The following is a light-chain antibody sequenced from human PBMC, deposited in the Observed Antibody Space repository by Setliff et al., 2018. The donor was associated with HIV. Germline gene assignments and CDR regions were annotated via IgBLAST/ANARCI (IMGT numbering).Light chain of an antibody. Sequence: QSVLTQPPSVSAAPGQNVTISCSGRDSNIGKNFVSWYQHFPGTAPKLLMYDNNQRSSGIPDRFSATKSGTSATLDITGLQAGDEAVYYCASGDNWLSAWVFGGGTKVTVL. CDR1: DSNIGKNF. J-gene: IGLJ2*01. V-gene: IGLV1-51*01. CDR2: DNN. CDR3: ASGDNWLSAWV.